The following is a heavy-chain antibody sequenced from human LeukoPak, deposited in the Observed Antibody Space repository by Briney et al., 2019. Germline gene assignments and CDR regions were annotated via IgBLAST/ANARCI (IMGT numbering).Heavy chain of an antibody. CDR3: GRLRLRGREGNWFDP. CDR2: ISAYNGNT. Sequence: ASVRVSCKASGYTFTSYGISWVRQAPGQGLEWMGWISAYNGNTNYAQKLQGRVTMTTDTSTSTAYMELRSLRSDATAVYYCGRLRLRGREGNWFDPWGQGTLVTVSS. J-gene: IGHJ5*02. CDR1: GYTFTSYG. D-gene: IGHD5-12*01. V-gene: IGHV1-18*01.